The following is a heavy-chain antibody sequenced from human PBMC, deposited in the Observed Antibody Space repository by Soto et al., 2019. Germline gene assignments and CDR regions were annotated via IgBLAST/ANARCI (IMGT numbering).Heavy chain of an antibody. CDR3: ARLPAANFFDY. V-gene: IGHV4-59*08. CDR2: IYYTGIT. D-gene: IGHD2-15*01. Sequence: SETLSLTCTVSGGSISGYYWSWIRQPPGKGLEWIGSIYYTGITNYNPSLNSRVTISVDTSKSQFSLKLRSVTAADTAVYYCARLPAANFFDYWGQGTLVTVS. J-gene: IGHJ4*02. CDR1: GGSISGYY.